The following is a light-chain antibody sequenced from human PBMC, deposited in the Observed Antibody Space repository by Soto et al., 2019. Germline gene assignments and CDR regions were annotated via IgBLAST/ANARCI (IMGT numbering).Light chain of an antibody. CDR2: TNN. CDR3: ATWDDSLNGVL. Sequence: QSILTQSPSASGAPGQRGTISCSGSSSNIGSNIVNWYQHLPGMAPKLLIDTNNQRPSGVPDRFSGSKSGTSASLAISGLQSEDEADYYCATWDDSLNGVLFGGGTKVTVL. CDR1: SSNIGSNI. V-gene: IGLV1-44*01. J-gene: IGLJ2*01.